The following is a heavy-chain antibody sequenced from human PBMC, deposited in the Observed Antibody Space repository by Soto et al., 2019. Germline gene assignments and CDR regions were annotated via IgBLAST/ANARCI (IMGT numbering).Heavy chain of an antibody. J-gene: IGHJ6*02. Sequence: GGSLRLSCAASGFTFSSYAMSWVRQAPGKGLEWVSAISGSGGSTYYADSVKGRFTISRDNSKNTLYLQMNSLRAEDTAVYYCAKVRYSSGWNESDGMDVWGQGTTVTVSS. V-gene: IGHV3-23*01. D-gene: IGHD6-19*01. CDR1: GFTFSSYA. CDR3: AKVRYSSGWNESDGMDV. CDR2: ISGSGGST.